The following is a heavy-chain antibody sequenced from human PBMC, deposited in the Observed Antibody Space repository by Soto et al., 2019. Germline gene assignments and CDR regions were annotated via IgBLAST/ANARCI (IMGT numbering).Heavy chain of an antibody. CDR1: GFTFSSYA. CDR3: AKAGVLRYFDWLLPLGV. Sequence: PGGSLRLSCAASGFTFSSYAMSWVRQAPGKGLEWVSAISGSGGSTYYADSVKGRFTISRDNSKNTLYLQMNSLRAEDTAVYYCAKAGVLRYFDWLLPLGVWGQGTMVT. V-gene: IGHV3-23*01. J-gene: IGHJ3*01. D-gene: IGHD3-9*01. CDR2: ISGSGGST.